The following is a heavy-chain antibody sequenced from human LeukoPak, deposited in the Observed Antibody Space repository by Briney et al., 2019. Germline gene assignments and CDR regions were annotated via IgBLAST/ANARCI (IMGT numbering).Heavy chain of an antibody. CDR1: GGSISSYY. D-gene: IGHD3-3*01. CDR3: ARQVLPYDFWSGYYAFDY. CDR2: IYYSWNT. V-gene: IGHV4-59*01. Sequence: PSETLSLTCTVSGGSISSYYWSCIRQPPGKGLEWIGHIYYSWNTNYTPSLKNPLTISVDTSENQFSLKLSSVTAADTAVYYCARQVLPYDFWSGYYAFDYWGQGALVTASS. J-gene: IGHJ4*02.